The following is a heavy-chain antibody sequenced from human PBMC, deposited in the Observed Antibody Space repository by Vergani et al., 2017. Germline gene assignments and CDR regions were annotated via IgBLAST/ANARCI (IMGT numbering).Heavy chain of an antibody. CDR2: IYSTGST. D-gene: IGHD3-22*01. V-gene: IGHV4-31*03. J-gene: IGHJ4*02. CDR3: ARMGGYDEGDAFRIGYFDS. Sequence: QVQLQESGPGLVKPSQTLSLICSVSGDSISSGVYYWNWIRQHPGKGLEWIGYIYSTGSTHHNPSLRRRINMSVDTSKNQFSLKLNSVTAADTAVYYCARMGGYDEGDAFRIGYFDSWGPGILVTVSS. CDR1: GDSISSGVYY.